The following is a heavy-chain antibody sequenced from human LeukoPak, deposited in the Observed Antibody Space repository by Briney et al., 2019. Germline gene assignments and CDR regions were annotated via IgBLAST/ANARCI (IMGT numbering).Heavy chain of an antibody. J-gene: IGHJ4*02. CDR3: TRHNVDRPY. D-gene: IGHD3-22*01. Sequence: PGGSLRLSXAASGFTFSGSAMHWVRQASGKGLEWVGRIRSKANSYATAYAASVKGRFTISRDDSKNTAYLQMNSLKTEDTAVYYCTRHNVDRPYWGQGTLVTVSS. CDR1: GFTFSGSA. V-gene: IGHV3-73*01. CDR2: IRSKANSYAT.